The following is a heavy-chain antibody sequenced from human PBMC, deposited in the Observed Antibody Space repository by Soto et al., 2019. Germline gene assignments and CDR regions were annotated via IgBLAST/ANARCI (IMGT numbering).Heavy chain of an antibody. Sequence: GGSLRLSCAASGFIFTNYAMDWVRQAPGKGLEWVSVIGGRGNSAYYADSVQGRFTISRDNSKNTLSLQMSSLTADDTAIYYCVREGRGSFDFWGRGTMVTVSS. D-gene: IGHD5-12*01. CDR2: IGGRGNSA. CDR3: VREGRGSFDF. CDR1: GFIFTNYA. V-gene: IGHV3-23*01. J-gene: IGHJ3*01.